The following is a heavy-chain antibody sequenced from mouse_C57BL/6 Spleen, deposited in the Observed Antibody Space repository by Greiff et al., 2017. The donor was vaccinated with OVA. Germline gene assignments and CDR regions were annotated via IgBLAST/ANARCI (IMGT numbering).Heavy chain of an antibody. CDR2: IYPRSGNT. D-gene: IGHD2-3*01. Sequence: VKLVESGAELARPGASVKLSCKASGYTFTSYGISWVKQRTGQGLEWIGEIYPRSGNTYYNEKFKGKATLTADKSSSTAYMELRSLTSEDSAVYFCAREGDGYYGDFDVWGTGTTVTVSS. J-gene: IGHJ1*03. CDR1: GYTFTSYG. CDR3: AREGDGYYGDFDV. V-gene: IGHV1-81*01.